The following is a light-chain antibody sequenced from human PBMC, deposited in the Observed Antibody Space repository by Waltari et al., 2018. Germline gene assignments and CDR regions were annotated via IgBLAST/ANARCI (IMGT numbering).Light chain of an antibody. V-gene: IGLV1-47*01. Sequence: QSVLTQPPSASGTPGQRVTISCSGSSSNIGSNYVSWFQQLPGTAPKLLICRSNQRPSGVPDRFSGSKSGTSASLAISGLRSEDEADYYCASWDDSLSGYVFGTGTKVTVL. CDR2: RSN. J-gene: IGLJ1*01. CDR3: ASWDDSLSGYV. CDR1: SSNIGSNY.